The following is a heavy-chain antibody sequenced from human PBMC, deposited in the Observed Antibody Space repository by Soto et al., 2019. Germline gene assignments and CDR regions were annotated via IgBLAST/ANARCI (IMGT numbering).Heavy chain of an antibody. J-gene: IGHJ4*02. CDR1: GFTFSSYG. CDR3: APWFGAFDY. CDR2: ISYDGSNK. Sequence: QVQLVESGGGVVQPGRSLRLSCAASGFTFSSYGMHWVRQAPGKGLEWVAVISYDGSNKYYADSVKGRFTISRDNSKNKVYLQMNSLRAEDTAVYSCAPWFGAFDYWGQGTLVTVSS. V-gene: IGHV3-30*03. D-gene: IGHD3-10*01.